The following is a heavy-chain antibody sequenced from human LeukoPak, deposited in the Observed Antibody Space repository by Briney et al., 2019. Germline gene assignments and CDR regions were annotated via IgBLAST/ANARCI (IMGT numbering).Heavy chain of an antibody. V-gene: IGHV1-46*01. CDR3: ARDPMIVVVITPWWYFDL. J-gene: IGHJ2*01. Sequence: ASVKVSCKASGYTFTSYYMHWVRQAPGQGLEWMGIINPSGGSTSYAQKFQGRVTMTRDTSTSTVYMELSSLRSEDTAVYYCARDPMIVVVITPWWYFDLWGRGTLVTVSS. D-gene: IGHD3-22*01. CDR1: GYTFTSYY. CDR2: INPSGGST.